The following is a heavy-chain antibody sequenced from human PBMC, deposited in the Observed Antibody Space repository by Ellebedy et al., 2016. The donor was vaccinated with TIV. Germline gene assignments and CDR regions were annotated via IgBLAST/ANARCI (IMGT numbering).Heavy chain of an antibody. Sequence: SETLSLTCTVSGGSISSYYWSWIRQPAGKGLEWIGRIYTSGSTNYNPSLKSRVTMSVDTSKNQFSLKLSSVTAADTAAYYCARERGIAVAGTAGVDVWGQGTTVTVSS. CDR3: ARERGIAVAGTAGVDV. J-gene: IGHJ6*02. V-gene: IGHV4-4*07. CDR1: GGSISSYY. D-gene: IGHD6-19*01. CDR2: IYTSGST.